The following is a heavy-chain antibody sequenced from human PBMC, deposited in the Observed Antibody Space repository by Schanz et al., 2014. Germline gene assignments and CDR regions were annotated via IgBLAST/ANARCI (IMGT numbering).Heavy chain of an antibody. J-gene: IGHJ4*02. CDR3: ARGGFGEVSYVDY. CDR2: ISDSGTYT. Sequence: VQLVESGGGLVQPGGSLRLSCAASGFVFGDYYMTWIRQAPGKGLEWLSYISDSGTYTNYADSVKGRFTISRDNAKSSLYLQMNSLRVEDTAVYYCARGGFGEVSYVDYWGQGTLVTVSS. D-gene: IGHD3-10*01. V-gene: IGHV3-11*06. CDR1: GFVFGDYY.